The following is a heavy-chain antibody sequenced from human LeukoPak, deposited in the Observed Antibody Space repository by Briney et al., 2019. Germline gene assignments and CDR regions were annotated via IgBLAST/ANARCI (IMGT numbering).Heavy chain of an antibody. Sequence: GESLKISCKGSGYSFTSYWIGWVRQMPGKGLEWMGIIYPGDSDTRYSPSFQGQVTISADKSISTAYLQWSSLKASDTAMYYCARLGQYSNYVDWFDPWGQGTLVTVSS. V-gene: IGHV5-51*01. J-gene: IGHJ5*02. CDR2: IYPGDSDT. CDR3: ARLGQYSNYVDWFDP. D-gene: IGHD4-11*01. CDR1: GYSFTSYW.